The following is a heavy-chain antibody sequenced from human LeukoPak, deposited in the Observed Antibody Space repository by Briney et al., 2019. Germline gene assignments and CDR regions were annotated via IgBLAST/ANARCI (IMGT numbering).Heavy chain of an antibody. Sequence: GGSLRLSCAASGFTFSGYGMHWVRQAPGKGLEWVSFIRYDGSDKYYADSVKGRFTISRDNSKNTLYLQMNSLRAEDTAVYYCAGITMIVVVARSYMDVWGKGTTVTVSS. V-gene: IGHV3-30*02. CDR1: GFTFSGYG. D-gene: IGHD3-22*01. CDR2: IRYDGSDK. J-gene: IGHJ6*03. CDR3: AGITMIVVVARSYMDV.